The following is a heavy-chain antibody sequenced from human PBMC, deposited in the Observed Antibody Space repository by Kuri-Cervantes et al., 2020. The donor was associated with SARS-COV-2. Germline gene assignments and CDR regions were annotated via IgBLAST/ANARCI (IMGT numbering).Heavy chain of an antibody. D-gene: IGHD4-17*01. V-gene: IGHV4-38-2*02. J-gene: IGHJ4*02. CDR1: GYSISSGYY. CDR2: IYHSGST. CDR3: ARDLSYGDPGD. Sequence: SETLSLTCAVSGYSISSGYYWGWIRQPPGKGLEWIGSIYHSGSTYYNPSLKSRVTISVDTSKNQFSLKLSSVTAADTAVYYCARDLSYGDPGDWGQGTLVTVSS.